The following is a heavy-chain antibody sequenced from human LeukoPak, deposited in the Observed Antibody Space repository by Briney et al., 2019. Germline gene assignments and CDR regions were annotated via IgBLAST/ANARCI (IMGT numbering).Heavy chain of an antibody. V-gene: IGHV1-2*02. Sequence: GASVKVSCKASGYTFTDYYVHWVRQAPGQGLEWMGWINPNSGGTNCAQKFQGRVTMTRDTSIRTAYMELSGLRSDDTAVYYCARPYNWSDGGALYYFDYRGQGTLVTVAS. J-gene: IGHJ4*02. CDR2: INPNSGGT. CDR1: GYTFTDYY. D-gene: IGHD1-20*01. CDR3: ARPYNWSDGGALYYFDY.